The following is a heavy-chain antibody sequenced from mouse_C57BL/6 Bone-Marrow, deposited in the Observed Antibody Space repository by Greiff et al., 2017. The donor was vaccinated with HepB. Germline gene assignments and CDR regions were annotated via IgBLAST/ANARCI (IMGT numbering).Heavy chain of an antibody. V-gene: IGHV1-50*01. D-gene: IGHD1-1*01. CDR1: GYTFTSYW. CDR3: ATYYYGGSDVYAMDY. J-gene: IGHJ4*01. CDR2: IDPSDSYT. Sequence: QVQLQQPGAELVKPGASVKLSCKASGYTFTSYWMQWVKQRPGQGLEWIGEIDPSDSYTNYTQKFKGKATLTVDTSSSTAYMQISSLTSEDSAVYYCATYYYGGSDVYAMDYWGQGTSVTVSS.